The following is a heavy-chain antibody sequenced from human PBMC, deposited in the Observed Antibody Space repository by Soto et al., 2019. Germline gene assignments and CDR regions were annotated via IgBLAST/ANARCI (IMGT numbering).Heavy chain of an antibody. CDR1: GFTFSGSA. CDR3: AXXVGDAYNVEGCYDY. Sequence: EVQLVESGGGLVQPEGSLKLSCAASGFTFSGSAMHWIRQAPGKGLEWVGRIRSKANSYATSYAASVQGRFTVSRDDSKNTAYLQMNSLKTEDTXVYYXAXXVGDAYNVEGCYDYWGQGTLVIVSS. V-gene: IGHV3-73*01. J-gene: IGHJ4*02. D-gene: IGHD3-3*01. CDR2: IRSKANSYAT.